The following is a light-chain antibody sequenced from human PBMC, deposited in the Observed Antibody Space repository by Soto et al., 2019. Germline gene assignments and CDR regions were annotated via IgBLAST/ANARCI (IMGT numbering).Light chain of an antibody. CDR1: SSDVGTYDL. CDR2: EGT. V-gene: IGLV2-23*01. CDR3: CSYAGFSTLV. Sequence: QSVLTQPASVSGSPGQSVTISCTGSSSDVGTYDLVSWYQQHPGKAPKILIYEGTKRPSGVSNRLSGSKSGNTASLTISGLQAEDEADYFCCSYAGFSTLVFGGGTKLTVL. J-gene: IGLJ3*02.